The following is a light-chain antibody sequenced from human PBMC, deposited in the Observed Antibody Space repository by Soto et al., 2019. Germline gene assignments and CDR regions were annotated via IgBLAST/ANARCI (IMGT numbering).Light chain of an antibody. CDR2: AAS. CDR3: QQSYTTPLT. V-gene: IGKV1-39*01. CDR1: QSISTY. Sequence: DIQMTQSPSSLSAFVGDRVTITCRASQSISTYLNWYQQKPGKAPNLLIYAASSLHSGVPSRFSGSGSGTDFTLTIISLQPEDFATYYCQQSYTTPLTFVGGTKVEIK. J-gene: IGKJ4*01.